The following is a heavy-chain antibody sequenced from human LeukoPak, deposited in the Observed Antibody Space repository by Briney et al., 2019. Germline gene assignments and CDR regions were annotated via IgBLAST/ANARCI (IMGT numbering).Heavy chain of an antibody. Sequence: SETLSLTCTVSGGSISSTSYYWGWIRQPPGKGLEWIGSIYYSGSTYYNPSLKSRVTISVDTSKNQFSLKLSSVTAADTAVYYGARHGRFYSSSSFDPWGQETLVTVPS. D-gene: IGHD3-3*01. V-gene: IGHV4-39*01. CDR3: ARHGRFYSSSSFDP. CDR2: IYYSGST. CDR1: GGSISSTSYY. J-gene: IGHJ5*02.